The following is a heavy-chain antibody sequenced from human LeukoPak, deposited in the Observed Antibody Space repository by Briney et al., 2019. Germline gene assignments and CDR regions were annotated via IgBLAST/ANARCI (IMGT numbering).Heavy chain of an antibody. CDR1: GFTFDSYS. CDR3: AREGDRRIVVADYFDY. J-gene: IGHJ4*02. V-gene: IGHV3-23*01. Sequence: GGSLRLSCAASGFTFDSYSMAWVRQAPGKGLERVAVISDNSVATFYADAVKGRFTISRDNSKNTLYLHMTSLRAEDTAVYHCAREGDRRIVVADYFDYWGQGTLVTVSS. CDR2: ISDNSVAT. D-gene: IGHD6-19*01.